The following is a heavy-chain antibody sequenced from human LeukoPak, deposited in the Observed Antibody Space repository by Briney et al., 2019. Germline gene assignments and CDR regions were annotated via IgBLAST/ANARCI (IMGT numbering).Heavy chain of an antibody. D-gene: IGHD2-21*01. J-gene: IGHJ4*02. CDR2: IKQDGSEK. CDR1: GFTFSSYW. Sequence: GGSLRLSCAASGFTFSSYWMSWVRQAPGKGLEWVANIKQDGSEKYYVDSVKGRFTISRDNAKNSLYLQMNSLRAEDTAVYYCAKVRGRLGVVINFDYWGQGTLVTVSS. CDR3: AKVRGRLGVVINFDY. V-gene: IGHV3-7*01.